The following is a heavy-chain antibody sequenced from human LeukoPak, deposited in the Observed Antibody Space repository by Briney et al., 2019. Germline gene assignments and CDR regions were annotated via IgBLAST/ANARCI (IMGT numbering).Heavy chain of an antibody. V-gene: IGHV3-23*01. CDR1: GFXLSTYS. CDR2: ISGSGGVT. D-gene: IGHD6-19*01. J-gene: IGHJ4*02. Sequence: GSLRLSRGGSGFXLSTYSIGWVRQGPGEGPEGVSGISGSGGVTNYADSVKGRFTISRDNSNNTLYLQMNSLRVEDTAVYYCAKGSRSGWYQFDSWGQGTLVTVSS. CDR3: AKGSRSGWYQFDS.